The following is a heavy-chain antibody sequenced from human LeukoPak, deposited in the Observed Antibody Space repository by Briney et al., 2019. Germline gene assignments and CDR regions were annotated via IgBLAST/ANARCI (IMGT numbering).Heavy chain of an antibody. CDR2: MNPNSGNT. CDR1: GYTFTSYD. CDR3: ARALYSSSWYVLNY. Sequence: ASVKVSCKASGYTFTSYDINWVRQATGQGLEWMGWMNPNSGNTGYAQKFQGRVTMTRDMSTSTVYMELSSLRSEDTAVYYCARALYSSSWYVLNYWGQGTLVTVSS. D-gene: IGHD6-13*01. V-gene: IGHV1-8*02. J-gene: IGHJ4*02.